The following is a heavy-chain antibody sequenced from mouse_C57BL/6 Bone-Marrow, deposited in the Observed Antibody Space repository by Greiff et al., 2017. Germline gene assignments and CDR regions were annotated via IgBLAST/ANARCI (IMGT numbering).Heavy chain of an antibody. Sequence: EVQLQQSGPELVKPGASVKISCKASGYSFTGYYMNWVKQSPEKSLEWIGEINPSTGGTTYNQKFKAKATLTVDKSSSTAYMQLKSLTSEDSAVYYCARLDYYYFDYWGPGTTLTVSS. J-gene: IGHJ2*01. CDR1: GYSFTGYY. CDR2: INPSTGGT. CDR3: ARLDYYYFDY. D-gene: IGHD1-1*01. V-gene: IGHV1-42*01.